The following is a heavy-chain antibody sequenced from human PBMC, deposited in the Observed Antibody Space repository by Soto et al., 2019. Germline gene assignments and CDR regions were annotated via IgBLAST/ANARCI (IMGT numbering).Heavy chain of an antibody. CDR2: TYYRSRWYN. D-gene: IGHD1-7*01. Sequence: QTLPLTGASSGGSVSSNSAAWNWIRKSPSRGLEWLGRTYYRSRWYNDYAVSVRSRITVNPDTSKNQFSLQLTSVTPEDTAVYYCAGTTSHYWYYMDVWGKGTTVTVSS. J-gene: IGHJ6*03. CDR3: AGTTSHYWYYMDV. CDR1: GGSVSSNSAA. V-gene: IGHV6-1*01.